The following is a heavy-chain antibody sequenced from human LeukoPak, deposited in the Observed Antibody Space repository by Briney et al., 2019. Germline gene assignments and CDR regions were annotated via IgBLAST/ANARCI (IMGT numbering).Heavy chain of an antibody. CDR3: TRVGYIDEGIDY. V-gene: IGHV3-7*04. Sequence: PGGSLRLSCTASGFTFSGYSMNWIRQAPGKGLEWVANIKQDGSKKSYVDSVKGRLTISRDNAKNSLYLQMNSLRAEDTAIYYCTRVGYIDEGIDYWGQGTLVTVSS. CDR2: IKQDGSKK. CDR1: GFTFSGYS. J-gene: IGHJ4*02. D-gene: IGHD5-24*01.